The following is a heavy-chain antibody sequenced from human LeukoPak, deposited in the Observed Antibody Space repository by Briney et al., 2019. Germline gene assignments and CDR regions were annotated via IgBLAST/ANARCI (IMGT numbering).Heavy chain of an antibody. CDR1: GGSISSDNW. CDR2: VYHRGVT. J-gene: IGHJ4*02. V-gene: IGHV4-4*02. CDR3: ASRKYYDSTGYFDF. D-gene: IGHD3-22*01. Sequence: ASETLSLTCAVSGGSISSDNWWSWVRQPPGKGLVWIGEVYHRGVTNFNPSLKSGVTISVDKSKNHFSLKLSSVTAADTAVYYCASRKYYDSTGYFDFWGQGTLVTVSS.